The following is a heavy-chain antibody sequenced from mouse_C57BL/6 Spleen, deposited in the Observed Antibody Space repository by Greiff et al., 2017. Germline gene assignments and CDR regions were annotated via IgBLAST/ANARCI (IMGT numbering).Heavy chain of an antibody. V-gene: IGHV1-15*01. CDR2: IDPETGGT. D-gene: IGHD2-1*01. Sequence: QVQLKESGAELVRPGASVTLSCKASGYTFTDYEMHWVKQTPVHGLEWIGAIDPETGGTAYNQKFKGKAMLTADKSSSTAYMELRSLTSEDSAVYYCTSYGNPAWFAYWGQGTLVTVSA. CDR1: GYTFTDYE. CDR3: TSYGNPAWFAY. J-gene: IGHJ3*01.